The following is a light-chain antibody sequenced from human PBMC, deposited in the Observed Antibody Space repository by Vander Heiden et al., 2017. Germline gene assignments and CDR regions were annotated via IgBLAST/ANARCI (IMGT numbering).Light chain of an antibody. J-gene: IGKJ1*01. CDR1: QRVLYSSNNKNY. V-gene: IGKV4-1*01. CDR3: QQYYWPPPA. CDR2: WAS. Sequence: EIVMPQSPDSLAVSLGERATINCKSSQRVLYSSNNKNYLAWYQQKPGQPPKLLIYWASTRESGVPDLFSGSGSGTVFTLTISSLQTEDVAVYYCQQYYWPPPAFGQGTKVEIK.